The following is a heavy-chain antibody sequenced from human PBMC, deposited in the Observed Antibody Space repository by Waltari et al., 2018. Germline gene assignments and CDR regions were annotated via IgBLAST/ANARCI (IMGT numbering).Heavy chain of an antibody. CDR2: SRGRVLST. CDR1: GFSFSSYT. CDR3: AKGRGSIAVAAQGGHYFDY. D-gene: IGHD6-19*01. J-gene: IGHJ4*02. Sequence: EVQLLESGGGLAQPGGSLTLSCAASGFSFSSYTMTWVRQAPGKGLGLVLASRGRVLSTYYADSVKGRFAISRDNSKNTLYLQINSLRADDTAVYYCAKGRGSIAVAAQGGHYFDYWGQGTLVTVSS. V-gene: IGHV3-23*01.